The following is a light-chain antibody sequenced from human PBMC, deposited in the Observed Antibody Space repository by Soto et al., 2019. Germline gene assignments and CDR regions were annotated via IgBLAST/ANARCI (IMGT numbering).Light chain of an antibody. CDR3: LRFCSGEGL. CDR2: HTS. V-gene: IGLV7-46*01. J-gene: IGLJ2*01. Sequence: QAVVTQEPSLTVSPGETVTLPCGYSTGAVTSGHYSYWFQQTPGQAPRTLIYHTSNKPSWTPARFSGSLFGGKAALTLAGVQPEDEAEYSCLRFCSGEGLFGGGTKRTFL. CDR1: TGAVTSGHY.